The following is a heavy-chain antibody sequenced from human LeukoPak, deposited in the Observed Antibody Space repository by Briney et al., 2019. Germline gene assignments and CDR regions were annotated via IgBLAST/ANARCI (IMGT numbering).Heavy chain of an antibody. CDR3: AREYYDSSGRKHAFEN. Sequence: ASVKVSFKASGSTFTYYYLHWERQAPGQGLEWMGRIHPGSGGTHYPQKFQGRVTMTRDTSISKAYMELSRLRSDDTAVYYCAREYYDSSGRKHAFENWGQGTLVTVSS. CDR1: GSTFTYYY. CDR2: IHPGSGGT. D-gene: IGHD3-22*01. V-gene: IGHV1-2*02. J-gene: IGHJ3*02.